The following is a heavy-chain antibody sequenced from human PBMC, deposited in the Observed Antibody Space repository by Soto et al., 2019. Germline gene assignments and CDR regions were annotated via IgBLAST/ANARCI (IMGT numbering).Heavy chain of an antibody. J-gene: IGHJ6*03. CDR1: GGSFSGYY. D-gene: IGHD3-3*01. Sequence: SETLSLTCAVYGGSFSGYYWSWIRQPPGKGLEWIGEINHSGSTNYNPSLKSRVTISVDTSKNQFSLKLSSVTAADTAVYYCARGYPYYDFWSGYYRTTGNYYYYMDVWGKGTTVTV. CDR2: INHSGST. V-gene: IGHV4-34*01. CDR3: ARGYPYYDFWSGYYRTTGNYYYYMDV.